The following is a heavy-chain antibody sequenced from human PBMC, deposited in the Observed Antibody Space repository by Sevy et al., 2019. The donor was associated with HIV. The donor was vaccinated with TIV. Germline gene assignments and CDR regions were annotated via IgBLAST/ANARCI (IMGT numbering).Heavy chain of an antibody. V-gene: IGHV3-11*06. CDR1: GFSVSDND. J-gene: IGHJ4*02. D-gene: IGHD3-10*01. CDR3: VRRGVDAYNVYFDL. Sequence: GGSLRLSCAASGFSVSDNDMNWVRQAPGKGLEWLSYISTGTDHIYYADSAKGRFTISRDDAKNSVYLEMKSLRDQDTALYYCVRRGVDAYNVYFDLWGQGTLVTVSS. CDR2: ISTGTDHI.